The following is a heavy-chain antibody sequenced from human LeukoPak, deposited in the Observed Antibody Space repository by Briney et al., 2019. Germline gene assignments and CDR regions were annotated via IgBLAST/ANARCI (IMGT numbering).Heavy chain of an antibody. CDR3: AKFGRTTSPVN. CDR2: IYSGGST. V-gene: IGHV3-23*03. CDR1: GFTFSSYA. D-gene: IGHD3-16*01. Sequence: GGSLRLSCAASGFTFSSYAMSWVRQAPGKGLEWVSVIYSGGSTYYADSVKGRFTISRDNAQNSLYLQMDSLRAEDTAVYYCAKFGRTTSPVNWGQGTLVTVSS. J-gene: IGHJ4*02.